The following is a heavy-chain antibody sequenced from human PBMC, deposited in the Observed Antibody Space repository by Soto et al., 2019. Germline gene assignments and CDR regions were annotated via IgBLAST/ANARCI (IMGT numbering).Heavy chain of an antibody. J-gene: IGHJ6*03. D-gene: IGHD1-26*01. Sequence: QVRLQESGPGLVKPSETLSLTCTVSGGSISSYYWSWIRQPPGKGLEWIGHVNYSGSTNYDPSLKSRVTVSLDTSLTQFSLKLTSVTAADTAVYYCAATVEATRDGENYFYYMDVWGTGTTVTVSS. CDR1: GGSISSYY. CDR2: VNYSGST. V-gene: IGHV4-59*08. CDR3: AATVEATRDGENYFYYMDV.